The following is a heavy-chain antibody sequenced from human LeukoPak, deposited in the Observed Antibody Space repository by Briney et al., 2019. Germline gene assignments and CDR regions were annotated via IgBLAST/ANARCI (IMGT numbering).Heavy chain of an antibody. CDR1: GFTFSSYA. CDR2: ISGSGGST. V-gene: IGHV3-23*01. J-gene: IGHJ3*01. CDR3: AKGSAYCTSANCRGAFDL. Sequence: GGSLRLSCAASGFTFSSYAMSWVRQAPGKGLEWVSAISGSGGSTYYADSVKGRFTISRDNSKNTLYLQMNSLSTDDTAVYYCAKGSAYCTSANCRGAFDLWGHGTLVTVSS. D-gene: IGHD2-2*01.